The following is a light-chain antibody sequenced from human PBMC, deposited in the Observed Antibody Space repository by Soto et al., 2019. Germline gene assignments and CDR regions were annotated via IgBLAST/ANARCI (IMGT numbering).Light chain of an antibody. CDR3: QQYNNWRQT. CDR2: GAS. Sequence: EIIMTQSPVTLSASPGERATLSFRASQSVRNNLAWYQQKPGQAPRLLIYGASSRASGIPARFSGTRSGTKFTLTNRGLLPEAFEVYYCQQYNNWRQTFGRGTKVDFK. CDR1: QSVRNN. V-gene: IGKV3-15*01. J-gene: IGKJ4*02.